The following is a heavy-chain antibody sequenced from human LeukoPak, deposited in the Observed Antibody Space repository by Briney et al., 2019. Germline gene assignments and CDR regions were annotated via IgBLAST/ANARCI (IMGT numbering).Heavy chain of an antibody. CDR3: VLGAGSGSYYNSDY. CDR2: LDPSDSYT. Sequence: GESLKISCKGSGYSFTSYWISWVRQMPGKGLEWMVRLDPSDSYTNYSPSFQGHVTISADKSISTAYLQWSSLKASDTAMYYCVLGAGSGSYYNSDYWGQGTLVTVSS. V-gene: IGHV5-10-1*01. J-gene: IGHJ4*02. CDR1: GYSFTSYW. D-gene: IGHD3-10*01.